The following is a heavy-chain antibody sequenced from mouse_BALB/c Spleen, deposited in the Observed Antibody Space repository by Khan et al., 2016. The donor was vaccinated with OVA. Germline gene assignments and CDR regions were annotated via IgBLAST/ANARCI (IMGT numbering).Heavy chain of an antibody. CDR1: GYTFTSYW. Sequence: QMQLEESGAELAKPGASVKMSCTASGYTFTSYWMHWIKQRPGQGLEWIGYINPTSGYTDYNQKFKDKATLTADKSSSTVYMQLSSLTSDDSAVYYCARDRIDYWGQGTALTVSS. V-gene: IGHV1-7*01. CDR2: INPTSGYT. CDR3: ARDRIDY. J-gene: IGHJ2*01.